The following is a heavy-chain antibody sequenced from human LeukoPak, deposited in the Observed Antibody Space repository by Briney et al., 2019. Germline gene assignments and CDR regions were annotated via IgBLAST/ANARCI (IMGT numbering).Heavy chain of an antibody. V-gene: IGHV3-48*01. CDR2: ISSSSSTI. J-gene: IGHJ4*02. Sequence: PGGSLRLSCAASGFTLSTYAMNWVRQAPGKGLEWVSYISSSSSTIYYADSVKGRFTISRDNAKNSLYLQMNSLRAEDTAVYYCARASIAASGTVDYWGQGTLVTVSS. CDR1: GFTLSTYA. CDR3: ARASIAASGTVDY. D-gene: IGHD6-13*01.